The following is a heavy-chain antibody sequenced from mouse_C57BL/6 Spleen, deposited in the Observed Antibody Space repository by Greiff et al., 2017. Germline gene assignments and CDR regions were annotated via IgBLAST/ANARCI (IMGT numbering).Heavy chain of an antibody. CDR2: IRLKSDNYAT. Sequence: DVHLVESGGGLVQPGGSMKLSCVASGFTFSNYWMNWVRQSPEKGLEWVAQIRLKSDNYATHYAESVKGRFTISRDDSKSSVYLQMNNLRAEDTGIYYCTDDYDPYWYFDVWGTGTTVTVSS. J-gene: IGHJ1*03. CDR3: TDDYDPYWYFDV. V-gene: IGHV6-3*01. CDR1: GFTFSNYW. D-gene: IGHD2-4*01.